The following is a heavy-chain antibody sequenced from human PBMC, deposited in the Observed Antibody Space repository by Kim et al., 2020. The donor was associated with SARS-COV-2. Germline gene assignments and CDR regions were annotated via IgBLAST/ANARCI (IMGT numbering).Heavy chain of an antibody. Sequence: GGSLRLSCAASGFTFSSYAMSWVRQAPGKGLEWVSAISGSGEITYYADSVKGRFTISRDNSKNTLYLQMDSLRAEDTAIYYCAKDQMATIRFFDYWGQGTLVTVSS. V-gene: IGHV3-23*01. CDR2: ISGSGEIT. J-gene: IGHJ4*02. CDR1: GFTFSSYA. CDR3: AKDQMATIRFFDY. D-gene: IGHD5-12*01.